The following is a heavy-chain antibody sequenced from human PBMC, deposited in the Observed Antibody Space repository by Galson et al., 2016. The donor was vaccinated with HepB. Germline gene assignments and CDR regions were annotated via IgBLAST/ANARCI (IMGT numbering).Heavy chain of an antibody. CDR1: GFSFSRHG. J-gene: IGHJ4*02. D-gene: IGHD2-8*01. Sequence: SLRLSCAGSGFSFSRHGMYWVRQTPGKGLEWVAVISNDGSNKDYIDSVKGRFTISRDNSKNALYLQMNSLRVEDTAVYYCVKDKRLDAPYFDFWGQGTLVAVSS. V-gene: IGHV3-30*18. CDR3: VKDKRLDAPYFDF. CDR2: ISNDGSNK.